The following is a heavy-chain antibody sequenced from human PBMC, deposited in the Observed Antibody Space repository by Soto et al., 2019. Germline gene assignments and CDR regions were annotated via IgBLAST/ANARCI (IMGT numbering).Heavy chain of an antibody. CDR3: ARDNWNGEGIWFDP. CDR1: GFTFSDYY. D-gene: IGHD1-1*01. V-gene: IGHV3-11*01. Sequence: PGGSLRLSCAASGFTFSDYYMSWIRQAPGKGLEWVSYISSSGSNTYYADSVKGRFTVSRDNAENSLYLQMNSLRAEDTAVYYCARDNWNGEGIWFDPWGQGTLVTVSS. J-gene: IGHJ5*02. CDR2: ISSSGSNT.